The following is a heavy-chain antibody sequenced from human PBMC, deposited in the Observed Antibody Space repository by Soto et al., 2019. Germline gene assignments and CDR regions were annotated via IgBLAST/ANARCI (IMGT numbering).Heavy chain of an antibody. CDR3: ARGVVVTAIEYSHFDY. CDR1: GGSIRSGGYY. CDR2: IYYSGST. J-gene: IGHJ4*02. D-gene: IGHD2-21*02. Sequence: LSLTCTVSGGSIRSGGYYWSWIRQHPGKGLEWIGYIYYSGSTYYNPSLKSRVTISVDTSKNQFSLKLSSLRSEDTAVYYCARGVVVTAIEYSHFDYWGQGTLVTVSS. V-gene: IGHV4-31*03.